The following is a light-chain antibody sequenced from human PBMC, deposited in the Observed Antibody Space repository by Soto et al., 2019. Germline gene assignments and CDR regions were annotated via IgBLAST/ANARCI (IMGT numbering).Light chain of an antibody. J-gene: IGLJ1*01. V-gene: IGLV2-14*01. CDR3: SSYTRSSTLYV. CDR2: DVS. Sequence: QPVLTQPASVSGSPGQSIAISCTGTTSDVGDYNLVSWYQQHPGKAPKLMIYDVSSPPSGISNRFSGSKSGNTASLTISGLQAEDEADYYCSSYTRSSTLYVFGTGTKLTVL. CDR1: TSDVGDYNL.